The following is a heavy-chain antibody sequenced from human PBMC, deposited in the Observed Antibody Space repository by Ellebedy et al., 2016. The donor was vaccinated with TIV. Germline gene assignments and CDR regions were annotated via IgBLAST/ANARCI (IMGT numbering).Heavy chain of an antibody. J-gene: IGHJ5*02. CDR3: AGDSGGRGRFDP. CDR2: INIYQGVT. CDR1: GYTLNNNA. Sequence: ASVKVSCXTSGYTLNNNAISWVRQTPGKGLEWMGWINIYQGVTNNAREFQARVTMTTDTSTSTAYMEVRSLTSDDTAIYYCAGDSGGRGRFDPWGQGTLLIVSS. D-gene: IGHD6-19*01. V-gene: IGHV1-18*01.